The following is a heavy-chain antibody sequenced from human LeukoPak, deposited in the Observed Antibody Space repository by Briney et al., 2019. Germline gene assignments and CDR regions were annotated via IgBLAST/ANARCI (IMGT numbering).Heavy chain of an antibody. CDR1: GFFFSDYS. CDR2: IRGSSTDK. Sequence: GSLRLSCEASGFFFSDYSMNWVRQAPGKGLEWISYIRGSSTDKTYADSVKGRFNIYRDDAKNSLFLQMGSLRAEDTAVYYCVRDHYWAFDYWGQGILVTVSS. J-gene: IGHJ4*02. V-gene: IGHV3-48*01. D-gene: IGHD2-8*02. CDR3: VRDHYWAFDY.